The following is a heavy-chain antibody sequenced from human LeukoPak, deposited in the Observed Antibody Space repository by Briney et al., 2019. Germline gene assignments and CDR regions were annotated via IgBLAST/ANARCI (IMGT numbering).Heavy chain of an antibody. CDR2: VSGNGYSAEAT. J-gene: IGHJ4*01. CDR1: GFIFSTYT. D-gene: IGHD4-23*01. V-gene: IGHV3-23*01. CDR3: AKRGGNSRGTYFDY. Sequence: GGSLRLSCADSGFIFSTYTMSWVRQAPGKGLEWVSSVSGNGYSAEATYYADSVKGRFSISRDDSKNTMYLEMTSLRVEDTALYFCAKRGGNSRGTYFDYWGHGILVTVSA.